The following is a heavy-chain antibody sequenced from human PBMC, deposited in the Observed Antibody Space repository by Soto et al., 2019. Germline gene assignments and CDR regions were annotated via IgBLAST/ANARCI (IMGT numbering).Heavy chain of an antibody. CDR2: IYHSGNT. CDR1: GASISSSNW. CDR3: ARDPKYYGASGYPVP. Sequence: QVQLQESDPGLVKPSGTLSLTCTVSGASISSSNWWSWVRQPPGKGLEWIGEIYHSGNTNYNPSLKSRVTISLDKSKNQFSLKLSSVTAADTAIYFCARDPKYYGASGYPVPWGQGTLVTVSS. D-gene: IGHD3-22*01. J-gene: IGHJ5*02. V-gene: IGHV4-4*02.